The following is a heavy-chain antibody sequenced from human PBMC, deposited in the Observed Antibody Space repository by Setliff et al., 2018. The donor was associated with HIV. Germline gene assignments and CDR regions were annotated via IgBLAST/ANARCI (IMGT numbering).Heavy chain of an antibody. D-gene: IGHD3-10*01. Sequence: SETLSLTCTVSGDSIGDYYWNWIRQPAGKGLEWIGRVYASAYSNYNPSLKSRVTMSVDTSQNQFSLKLRSVNAADTAVYYCARDCVTRSNYYGSGSPWYFDFWGRGILVTVSS. CDR1: GDSIGDYY. CDR2: VYASAYS. CDR3: ARDCVTRSNYYGSGSPWYFDF. V-gene: IGHV4-4*07. J-gene: IGHJ2*01.